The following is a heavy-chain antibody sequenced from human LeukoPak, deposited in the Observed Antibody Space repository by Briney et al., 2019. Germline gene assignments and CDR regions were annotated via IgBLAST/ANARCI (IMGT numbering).Heavy chain of an antibody. CDR2: INHSGST. J-gene: IGHJ4*02. CDR1: GGSFSGYY. Sequence: PSETLSLTCAVYGGSFSGYYWSWIRQPPGKGLEWIGEINHSGSTNYNPSLKSRVTISVDTSKNQFSLKLSSVTAAYTAVYYCARGRRDGYNYRAGNYFDYWGQGTLSPSPQ. CDR3: ARGRRDGYNYRAGNYFDY. V-gene: IGHV4-34*01. D-gene: IGHD5-24*01.